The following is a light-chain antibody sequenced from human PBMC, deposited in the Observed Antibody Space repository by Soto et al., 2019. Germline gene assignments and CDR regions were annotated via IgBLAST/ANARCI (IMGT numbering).Light chain of an antibody. CDR3: QQRSNWPWT. J-gene: IGKJ1*01. CDR1: QSVSSY. V-gene: IGKV3-11*01. Sequence: EIVLTQSPATLSLSPGERATLSCRASQSVSSYLAWYQQKPGKAPRLLIYDASNRATGIPARFSGSGSGTDFTLTISSLEPEAFAVYYCQQRSNWPWTFGQGTKV. CDR2: DAS.